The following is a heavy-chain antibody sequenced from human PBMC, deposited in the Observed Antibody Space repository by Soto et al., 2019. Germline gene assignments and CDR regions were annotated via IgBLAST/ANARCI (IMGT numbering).Heavy chain of an antibody. Sequence: GGSLRLSCAASGFTFSSYGMHWVRQAPGKGLEWVAVISYDGSNKYYADSVKGRFTISRDNSKNTLYLQMNSLRAEDTAVYYCAEEHSSGNYYYYGMDVWGQGTTVTVS. D-gene: IGHD6-19*01. CDR1: GFTFSSYG. J-gene: IGHJ6*02. V-gene: IGHV3-30*18. CDR2: ISYDGSNK. CDR3: AEEHSSGNYYYYGMDV.